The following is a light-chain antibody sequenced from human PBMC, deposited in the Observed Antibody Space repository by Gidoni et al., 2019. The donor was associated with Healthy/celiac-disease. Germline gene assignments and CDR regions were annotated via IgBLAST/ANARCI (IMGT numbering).Light chain of an antibody. CDR1: QSISSY. CDR2: AAS. CDR3: QQSYSTPFT. V-gene: IGKV1-39*01. J-gene: IGKJ3*01. Sequence: DIQMIQSPSSLSASVGDRVTITCRASQSISSYLNWYQQKPGKAPKLLIYAASSLQSGVPSRFSGSGSGTDFTLTISSLQPEDFATYYCQQSYSTPFTFGPGTKVDMK.